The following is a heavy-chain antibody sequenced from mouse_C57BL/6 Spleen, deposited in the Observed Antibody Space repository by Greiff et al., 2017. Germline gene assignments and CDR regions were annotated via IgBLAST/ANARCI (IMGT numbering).Heavy chain of an antibody. CDR3: ALTTGYFDV. V-gene: IGHV1-42*01. J-gene: IGHJ1*03. CDR1: GYSFTGYY. D-gene: IGHD1-1*01. Sequence: EVKLMESGPELVKPGASVKISCKASGYSFTGYYMNWVKQSPEKSLEWIGEINPSTGGTTYNQKFKAKATLTVDKSSSTAYMQLKSLTSEDSAVYYCALTTGYFDVWGTGTTVTVSS. CDR2: INPSTGGT.